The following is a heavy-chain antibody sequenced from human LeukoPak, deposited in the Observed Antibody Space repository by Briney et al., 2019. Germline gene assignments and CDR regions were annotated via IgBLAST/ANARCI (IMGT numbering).Heavy chain of an antibody. CDR2: MNHSGST. Sequence: SETLSLTCAVYGRSFSGYYGSWLRQPPGKGLEWIGEMNHSGSTNYNPSLKSRVTISVDTSKNQFSLKLSSVTTADTAVYYCAREWNPDYGEPHWGQGTLVTVSS. CDR3: AREWNPDYGEPH. J-gene: IGHJ4*02. D-gene: IGHD4-17*01. CDR1: GRSFSGYY. V-gene: IGHV4-34*01.